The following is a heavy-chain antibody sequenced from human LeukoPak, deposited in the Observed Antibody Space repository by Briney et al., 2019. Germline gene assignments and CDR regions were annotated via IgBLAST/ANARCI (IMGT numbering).Heavy chain of an antibody. CDR3: ARQSYYGSGSANFDY. V-gene: IGHV5-51*01. CDR2: IYPGDSDT. Sequence: GESLKISCKGSGYSFTSYWIGRVRQMPGKGLEWMGIIYPGDSDTRYSPSFQGQVTISADKSISTAYLQWSSLKASDTAMYYCARQSYYGSGSANFDYWGQGTLVTVSS. CDR1: GYSFTSYW. J-gene: IGHJ4*02. D-gene: IGHD3-10*01.